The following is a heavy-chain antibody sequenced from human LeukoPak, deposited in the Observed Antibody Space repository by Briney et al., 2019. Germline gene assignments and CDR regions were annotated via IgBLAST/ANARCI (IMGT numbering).Heavy chain of an antibody. CDR3: ARSFSYDSSGYSYYFDY. J-gene: IGHJ4*02. D-gene: IGHD3-22*01. V-gene: IGHV1-69*13. CDR1: GYTFTRSA. CDR2: IIPIFGTA. Sequence: ASVKVSCKASGYTFTRSAMNWVRQAPGQGLEWMGGIIPIFGTANYAQKFQGRVTITADESTSTAYMELSSLRSEDTAVYYCARSFSYDSSGYSYYFDYWGQGTLVTVSS.